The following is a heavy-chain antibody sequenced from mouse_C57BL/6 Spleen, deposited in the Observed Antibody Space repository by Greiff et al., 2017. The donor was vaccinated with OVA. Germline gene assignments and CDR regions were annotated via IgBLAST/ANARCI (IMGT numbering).Heavy chain of an antibody. CDR2: IDPSDSYT. Sequence: QVQLKQPGAELVMPGASVKLSCKASGYTFTSYWMHWVKQRPGQGLEWIGEIDPSDSYTNYNQKFKGKSTLTVDKSSSTAYMQLSSLTSEDSAVYYCARSLYYSNYWYFDVWGTGTTVTVSS. CDR1: GYTFTSYW. D-gene: IGHD2-5*01. CDR3: ARSLYYSNYWYFDV. J-gene: IGHJ1*03. V-gene: IGHV1-69*01.